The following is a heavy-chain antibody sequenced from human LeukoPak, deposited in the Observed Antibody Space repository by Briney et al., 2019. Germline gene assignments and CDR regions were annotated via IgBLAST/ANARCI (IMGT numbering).Heavy chain of an antibody. CDR3: ARGNTYGMDY. V-gene: IGHV3-48*01. CDR1: GFTFSGSS. Sequence: PGGPLRLSCAASGFTFSGSSMNWVRQAPGKGLEWVSYISSGSGTIYYADSVKGRFTISRDNAKNSLYLQMNSLRAEDTAVYYCARGNTYGMDYWGQGTLVTVSS. CDR2: ISSGSGTI. J-gene: IGHJ4*02. D-gene: IGHD5-18*01.